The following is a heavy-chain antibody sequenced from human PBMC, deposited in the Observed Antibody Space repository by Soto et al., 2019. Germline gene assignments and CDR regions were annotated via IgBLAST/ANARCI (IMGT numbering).Heavy chain of an antibody. J-gene: IGHJ4*02. CDR3: AADGYSSSWYYFDY. D-gene: IGHD6-13*01. CDR1: GYTFTSSA. Sequence: ASVKVSCKASGYTFTSSAMHWVRQAPGQRLEWMGWINAGNGNTKYSQKFQDRVTITRDISTITAYMELSRLRSEDTAVYYCAADGYSSSWYYFDYWGQGTLVTVSS. V-gene: IGHV1-3*01. CDR2: INAGNGNT.